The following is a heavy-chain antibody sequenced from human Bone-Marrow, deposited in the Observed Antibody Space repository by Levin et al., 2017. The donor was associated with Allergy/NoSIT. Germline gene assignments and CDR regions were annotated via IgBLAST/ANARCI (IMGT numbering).Heavy chain of an antibody. V-gene: IGHV3-21*01. CDR1: GFTFSSYT. J-gene: IGHJ6*03. CDR3: ARRNDFWSRTHGGYYFFMDV. D-gene: IGHD3-3*01. CDR2: IRGSSSYI. Sequence: GSLRLSCAASGFTFSSYTMNWVRQAPGKGLEWVSSIRGSSSYITFSDSVKGRLTISRDNAKNSLYLQMNNLRAEDTAVYYCARRNDFWSRTHGGYYFFMDVWGKGTTVTVSS.